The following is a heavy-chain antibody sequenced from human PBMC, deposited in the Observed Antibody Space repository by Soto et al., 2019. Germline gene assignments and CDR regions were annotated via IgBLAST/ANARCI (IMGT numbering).Heavy chain of an antibody. CDR3: AKGYYVPFDY. CDR2: IGGSGSST. V-gene: IGHV3-23*01. CDR1: GFHFIDHA. Sequence: PVVPHRDPCGASGFHFIDHAMSWVRQAPGKGLEWVSVIGGSGSSTYYADSVKGRFTISRDNSKNTLYLQMNSLRVEDTAVYYCAKGYYVPFDYWGQGTLVTVSS. J-gene: IGHJ4*02. D-gene: IGHD1-26*01.